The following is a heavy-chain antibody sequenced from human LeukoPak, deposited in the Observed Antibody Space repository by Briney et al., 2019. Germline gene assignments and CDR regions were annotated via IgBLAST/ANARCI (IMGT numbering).Heavy chain of an antibody. Sequence: YPGRSLRLSCAASGFTFSNYGMHWVRQAPGKGLEWVAVIWHDGRNKYYADSVKGRFTISRDNSKNTMYLQMNSLRAEDTAVYYCTRDIRSRYFDLWGRGTLVTVSS. CDR1: GFTFSNYG. CDR2: IWHDGRNK. D-gene: IGHD2-21*01. V-gene: IGHV3-33*01. CDR3: TRDIRSRYFDL. J-gene: IGHJ2*01.